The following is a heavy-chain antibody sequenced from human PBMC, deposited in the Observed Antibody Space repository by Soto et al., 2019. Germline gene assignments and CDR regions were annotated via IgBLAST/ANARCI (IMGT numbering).Heavy chain of an antibody. CDR2: ISSSSSTI. CDR1: GFTFSSYS. CDR3: ARGLVDKRLLRFLEWLSTTSDY. V-gene: IGHV3-48*01. Sequence: EVQLVESGGGLVQPGGSLRLSCAASGFTFSSYSMNWVRQAPGKGLEWVSYISSSSSTIYYADSVKGRFTISRDNAKNSLYLQMNSLRAEDTAVYYCARGLVDKRLLRFLEWLSTTSDYWGQGTLVTVSS. D-gene: IGHD3-3*01. J-gene: IGHJ4*02.